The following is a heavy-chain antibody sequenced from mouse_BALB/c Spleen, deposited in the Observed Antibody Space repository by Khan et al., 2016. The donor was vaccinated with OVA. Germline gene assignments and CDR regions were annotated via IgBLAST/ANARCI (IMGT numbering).Heavy chain of an antibody. CDR3: AITGYARCFAY. Sequence: VQLQQSGPELVRPGALVKLSCNVSGFNIKNYYIHWVKQRHEQGLEWIGWIDPENGNTIYDPKFQGKADITADTSSNTAYLHFSSLTSEDTAVFYCAITGYARCFAYWGQGKLVTVSA. V-gene: IGHV14-1*02. CDR1: GFNIKNYY. J-gene: IGHJ3*01. CDR2: IDPENGNT. D-gene: IGHD2-2*01.